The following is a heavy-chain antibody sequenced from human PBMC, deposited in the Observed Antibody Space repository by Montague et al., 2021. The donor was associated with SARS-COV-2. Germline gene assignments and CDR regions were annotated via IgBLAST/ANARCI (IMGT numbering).Heavy chain of an antibody. Sequence: TLSLTCTVSGGSISSGGYYWSWIRQPPGKGLEWIGYIYYSGSTYYNPSLKRRVTISVDTSKNQFSLKLSSVTAADTAVYYCARGGTIFGVVTFPFDYWGQGTLVTVSS. J-gene: IGHJ4*02. D-gene: IGHD3-3*01. V-gene: IGHV4-31*03. CDR3: ARGGTIFGVVTFPFDY. CDR1: GGSISSGGYY. CDR2: IYYSGST.